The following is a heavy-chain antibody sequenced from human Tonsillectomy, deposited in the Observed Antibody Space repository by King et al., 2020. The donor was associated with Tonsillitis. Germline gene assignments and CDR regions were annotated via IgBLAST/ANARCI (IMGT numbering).Heavy chain of an antibody. V-gene: IGHV1-46*01. Sequence: VQLVESGAEVKKPGASVKVSCKASGYTFTSYYMHWVRQAPGQGLEWMGIINPSGGSTSYAQKFQGRVTMTRDTSTSTVYMELSSLRSEDTAVYYCARQGIAVAGPRAFYWFDPWGQGTLVTVSS. CDR2: INPSGGST. D-gene: IGHD6-19*01. CDR1: GYTFTSYY. J-gene: IGHJ5*02. CDR3: ARQGIAVAGPRAFYWFDP.